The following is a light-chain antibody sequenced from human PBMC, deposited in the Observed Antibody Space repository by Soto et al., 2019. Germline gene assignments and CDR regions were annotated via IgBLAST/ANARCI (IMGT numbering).Light chain of an antibody. V-gene: IGLV2-14*01. Sequence: QSALTQPASVSGSPGQSITISCTGTSRDVGGYNYVSWYQQYPGKAPKLMIYGVTDRPSGVSNRFSGSKTGNTASLTISGLQAEDEAYYYCSSYGGRNIVIFGGGTKVTVL. CDR2: GVT. CDR3: SSYGGRNIVI. CDR1: SRDVGGYNY. J-gene: IGLJ2*01.